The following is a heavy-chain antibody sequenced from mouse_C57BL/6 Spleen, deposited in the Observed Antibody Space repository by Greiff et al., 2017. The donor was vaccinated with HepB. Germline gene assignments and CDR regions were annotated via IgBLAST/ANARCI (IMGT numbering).Heavy chain of an antibody. CDR1: GYTFTSYW. CDR3: ARSRGDGYYVYAMDY. D-gene: IGHD2-3*01. J-gene: IGHJ4*01. CDR2: IDPSDSYT. Sequence: VQLQQPGAELVKPGASVKLSCKASGYTFTSYWMQWVKQRPGQGLEWIGEIDPSDSYTNYNQKFKGKATLTVDTSSSTAYMQLSSLTSEDSAVYYCARSRGDGYYVYAMDYWGQGTSVTVSS. V-gene: IGHV1-50*01.